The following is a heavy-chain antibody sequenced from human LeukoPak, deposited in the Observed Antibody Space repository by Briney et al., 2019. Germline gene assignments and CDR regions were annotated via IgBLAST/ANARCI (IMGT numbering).Heavy chain of an antibody. Sequence: ASVKVSCKLSGNNIIDYYINWMRQAPGQGLEWMGWINPKTVETKYTQEFQGRVTMTADTSISIVHMELRSLTSDDTAMYYCATPVPGYGALDVWGQGTMVTVSS. CDR1: GNNIIDYY. CDR3: ATPVPGYGALDV. D-gene: IGHD3-9*01. V-gene: IGHV1-2*02. J-gene: IGHJ3*01. CDR2: INPKTVET.